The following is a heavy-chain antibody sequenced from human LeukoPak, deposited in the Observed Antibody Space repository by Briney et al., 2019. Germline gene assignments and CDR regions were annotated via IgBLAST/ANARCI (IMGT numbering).Heavy chain of an antibody. CDR2: ISGTSIYI. D-gene: IGHD4-17*01. CDR3: AKTTDNYYYYYMDV. V-gene: IGHV3-21*01. CDR1: GFSFSTYF. J-gene: IGHJ6*03. Sequence: GSLRLSCAASGFSFSTYFMNWVRQTPGKGLEWVSSISGTSIYIYYADSVKGRFTISRDNAKNSLYLQMNSLRAEDTAVYYCAKTTDNYYYYYMDVWGKGTTVTVSS.